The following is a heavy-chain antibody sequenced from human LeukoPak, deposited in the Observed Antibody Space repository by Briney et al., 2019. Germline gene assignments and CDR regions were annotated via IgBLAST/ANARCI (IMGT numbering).Heavy chain of an antibody. CDR2: IIPIFGTA. V-gene: IGHV1-69*05. J-gene: IGHJ5*02. Sequence: SVKVSCKASGGTFNSYAVSWVQQAPGQGLEWMGGIIPIFGTANYAQKFQGRVTITTDESTSTAYMELSSLRSEDTAVYYCAREPTTVVTDNWFDPWGQGTLVTVSS. D-gene: IGHD4-23*01. CDR1: GGTFNSYA. CDR3: AREPTTVVTDNWFDP.